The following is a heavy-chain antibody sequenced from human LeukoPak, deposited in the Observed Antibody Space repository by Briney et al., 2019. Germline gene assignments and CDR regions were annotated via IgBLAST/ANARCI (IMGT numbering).Heavy chain of an antibody. Sequence: GGSLRLSCAASGFTFSSYWMSWGRQAPGEGLEWVANIKQDGSEKYYVDSVKGRFTISRDNAKNSLYLQMNSLRAEDTAVYYCASLHDSLWSPFDHWGQGTLVTVSS. CDR1: GFTFSSYW. D-gene: IGHD3-10*01. J-gene: IGHJ4*02. CDR2: IKQDGSEK. CDR3: ASLHDSLWSPFDH. V-gene: IGHV3-7*01.